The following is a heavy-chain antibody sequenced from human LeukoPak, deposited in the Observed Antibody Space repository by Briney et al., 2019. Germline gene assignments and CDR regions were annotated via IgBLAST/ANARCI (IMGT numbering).Heavy chain of an antibody. CDR2: IYTSGST. V-gene: IGHV4-4*07. CDR1: GFTFSSYW. CDR3: ARSIAARLGSYYYYYMDV. D-gene: IGHD6-6*01. Sequence: GSLRLSCAASGFTFSSYWMSWIRQPAGKGLEWIGRIYTSGSTNYNPSLKSRVTMSVDTSKNQFSLKLSSVTAADTAVYYCARSIAARLGSYYYYYMDVWGKGTTVTVSS. J-gene: IGHJ6*03.